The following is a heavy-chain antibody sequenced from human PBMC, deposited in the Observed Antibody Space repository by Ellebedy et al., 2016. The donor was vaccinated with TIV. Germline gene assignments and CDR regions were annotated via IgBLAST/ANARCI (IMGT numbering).Heavy chain of an antibody. CDR3: VKNMKPRSAYYYD. D-gene: IGHD3-22*01. CDR2: IFIGGGT. Sequence: PGGSLRLSCAASGFTASSNYMSWVRQLPGKGLEWVSPIFIGGGTYYADSVKGRFTISRDNSKNTLYLEMNSLRAEDTAVYYCVKNMKPRSAYYYDWGQGALVTVSS. CDR1: GFTASSNY. V-gene: IGHV3-53*01. J-gene: IGHJ4*02.